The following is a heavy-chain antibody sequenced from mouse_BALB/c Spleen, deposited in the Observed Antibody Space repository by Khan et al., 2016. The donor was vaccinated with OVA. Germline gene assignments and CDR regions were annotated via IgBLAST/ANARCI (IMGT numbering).Heavy chain of an antibody. CDR3: AHSLLLDAMDY. D-gene: IGHD1-2*01. CDR2: IDPANGKT. J-gene: IGHJ4*01. Sequence: EVQLQESGAEFVKPGASVKLSCTASGFNIEDTYIHWVKQRPEQGLEWIGKIDPANGKTNYDPKFQGKATITADTSSNTAYLHLSSLTSEDTVVYYCAHSLLLDAMDYWGHGTSVTVSS. V-gene: IGHV14-3*02. CDR1: GFNIEDTY.